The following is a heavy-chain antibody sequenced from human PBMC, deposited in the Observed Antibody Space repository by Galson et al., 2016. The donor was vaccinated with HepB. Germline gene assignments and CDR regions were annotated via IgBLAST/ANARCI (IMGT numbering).Heavy chain of an antibody. Sequence: SLRLSCAASGFTFSMYAMNWVRQAPGQGLEWVSSISSNSDTYYTDSLKGRFTISRDNAKNSLYLQMNSLRAEDTAVYYCVVGSGTYFPNGMDVWGQGTTVTVSS. J-gene: IGHJ6*02. V-gene: IGHV3-21*01. CDR2: ISSNSDT. D-gene: IGHD1-26*01. CDR3: VVGSGTYFPNGMDV. CDR1: GFTFSMYA.